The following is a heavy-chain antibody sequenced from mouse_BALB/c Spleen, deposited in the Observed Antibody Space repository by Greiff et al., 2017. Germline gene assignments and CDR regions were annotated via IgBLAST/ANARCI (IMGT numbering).Heavy chain of an antibody. D-gene: IGHD2-4*01. CDR2: IWSGGST. V-gene: IGHV2-4-1*01. CDR1: GFSLTSYG. J-gene: IGHJ4*01. CDR3: AKPMITTGYYYAMDY. Sequence: VMLVESGPGLVQPSQSLSITCTVSGFSLTSYGVHWVRQSPGKGLEWLGVIWSGGSTDYNAAFISRLSISKDNSKSQVFFKMNSLQADDTAIYYCAKPMITTGYYYAMDYWGQGTSVTVSS.